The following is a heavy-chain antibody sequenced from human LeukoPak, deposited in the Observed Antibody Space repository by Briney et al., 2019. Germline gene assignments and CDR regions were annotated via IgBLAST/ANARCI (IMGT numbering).Heavy chain of an antibody. Sequence: GGSLRLSCAASGFTVSSNYMSWVRQAPGKGLEWLSVIYSGGSTYYEDSVKGRFTISRDNSKNPLYLQMNSLRDEDASVYYCARTSITSDDYGGQGTLVTVSS. CDR2: IYSGGST. CDR1: GFTVSSNY. V-gene: IGHV3-66*01. J-gene: IGHJ4*02. D-gene: IGHD3-10*01. CDR3: ARTSITSDDY.